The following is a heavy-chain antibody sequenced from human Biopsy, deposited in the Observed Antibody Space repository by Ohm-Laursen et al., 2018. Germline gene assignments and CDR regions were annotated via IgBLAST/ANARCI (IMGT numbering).Heavy chain of an antibody. CDR2: SIPLFNTA. CDR1: GGTFTNHA. J-gene: IGHJ5*02. D-gene: IGHD3-10*01. V-gene: IGHV1-69*06. CDR3: ARGYSRRVSIFEASIYWFDT. Sequence: SSVKVSCKASGGTFTNHAVGWVRQAPGQGLEWEGSSIPLFNTANYADKFQGRVTLTADKSTTTAYMELSGLRSEDTAVYFCARGYSRRVSIFEASIYWFDTWGQGTLVTVSS.